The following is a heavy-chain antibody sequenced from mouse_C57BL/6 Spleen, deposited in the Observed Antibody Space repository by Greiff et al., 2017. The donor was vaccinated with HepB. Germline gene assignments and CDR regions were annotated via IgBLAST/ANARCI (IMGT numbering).Heavy chain of an antibody. Sequence: QVQLKQPGAELVKPGASVKLSCKASGYTFTSYWMHWVKQRPGRGLEWIGRIDPNSGGTKYNEKFKSKATLTVDKPSSTAYMQRSSLTSEDSAVYDCARGITTGVATGDYWGQGTTRTVSS. CDR2: IDPNSGGT. V-gene: IGHV1-72*01. CDR3: ARGITTGVATGDY. CDR1: GYTFTSYW. D-gene: IGHD1-1*01. J-gene: IGHJ2*01.